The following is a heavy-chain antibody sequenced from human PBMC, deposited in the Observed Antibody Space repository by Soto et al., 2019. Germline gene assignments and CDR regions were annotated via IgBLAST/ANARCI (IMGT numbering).Heavy chain of an antibody. Sequence: AAVKVSLKASRYTFPSYGISWVGQAPGQELDGMGLISACKGNTNYAQKLQGRVTMTTDTSTSTAYMELRSLRSDDTAVYYCARDPHPPYYDFWSGYYSHYYYYYGTDVWGQGTTVTVSS. CDR3: ARDPHPPYYDFWSGYYSHYYYYYGTDV. J-gene: IGHJ6*02. V-gene: IGHV1-18*04. D-gene: IGHD3-3*01. CDR2: ISACKGNT. CDR1: RYTFPSYG.